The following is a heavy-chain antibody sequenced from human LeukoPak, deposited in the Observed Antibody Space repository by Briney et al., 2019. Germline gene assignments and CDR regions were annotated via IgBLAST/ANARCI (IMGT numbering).Heavy chain of an antibody. CDR3: ANRHYDSSGYWYVD. CDR2: ISAYNGNT. CDR1: GYIFIRYD. V-gene: IGHV1-18*01. D-gene: IGHD3-22*01. Sequence: GASVKASCKASGYIFIRYDISWVRQAPGQGLEWMGWISAYNGNTNYAQKFQGRVTMTTDTSTRTAYMELRSLRSDDTAVYYCANRHYDSSGYWYVDWGQGTLVTVSS. J-gene: IGHJ4*02.